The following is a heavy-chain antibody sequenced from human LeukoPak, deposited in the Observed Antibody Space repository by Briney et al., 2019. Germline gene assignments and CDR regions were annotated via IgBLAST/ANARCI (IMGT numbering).Heavy chain of an antibody. V-gene: IGHV3-66*01. J-gene: IGHJ3*02. CDR2: IYSGGST. CDR3: ARSDGGSSEGIDDAFDI. CDR1: GFTVSSNY. Sequence: GGSLRLSCAASGFTVSSNYMSWVRQAPGKGLEWVSVIYSGGSTYYADSVKGRFTISRDNSKNTLYLQMNSLRAEDTAVYYCARSDGGSSEGIDDAFDIWGQGTMVTVSS. D-gene: IGHD1-26*01.